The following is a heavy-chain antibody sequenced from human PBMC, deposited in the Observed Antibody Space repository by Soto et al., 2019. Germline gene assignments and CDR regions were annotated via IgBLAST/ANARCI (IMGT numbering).Heavy chain of an antibody. CDR1: GYTFTSYA. D-gene: IGHD6-13*01. CDR2: INAGNGNT. V-gene: IGHV1-3*01. CDR3: AREIAAAGPSGDYYYYGRDV. J-gene: IGHJ6*02. Sequence: GASVKVSCKASGYTFTSYAMHWVRQAPGQRLEWMGWINAGNGNTKYSQKFQGRVTITRDTSASTAYMELSSLRSEDTAVYYGAREIAAAGPSGDYYYYGRDVWGPGPPVTVSS.